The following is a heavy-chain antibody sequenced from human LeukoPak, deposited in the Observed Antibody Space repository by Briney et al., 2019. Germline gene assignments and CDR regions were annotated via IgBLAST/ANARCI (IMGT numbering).Heavy chain of an antibody. CDR2: ISYDGSNK. D-gene: IGHD2-15*01. Sequence: GGSLRLSCAASGFTFSSYAMHWVRQAPGKGLEWVAVISYDGSNKYYADSVKGRFTISRDNSKNTLYLQMNSLRAEDTAVYYCARDFGYCSGGSCYRYFDYWGQGTLVTVSS. J-gene: IGHJ4*02. V-gene: IGHV3-30*04. CDR1: GFTFSSYA. CDR3: ARDFGYCSGGSCYRYFDY.